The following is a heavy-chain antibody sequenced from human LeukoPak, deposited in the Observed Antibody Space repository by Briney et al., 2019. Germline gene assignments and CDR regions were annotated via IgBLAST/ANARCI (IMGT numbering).Heavy chain of an antibody. Sequence: SETLSLTCTVSGGSISSYYWSWIRQPAGKGLEWIGRIYTSGSTNYNPSLKSRVTMSVDTSKNQSSLKLSSVTAADTAVYYCARDSNALMVRGVTWFDPWGQGTLVTVSS. D-gene: IGHD3-10*01. CDR2: IYTSGST. CDR1: GGSISSYY. V-gene: IGHV4-4*07. J-gene: IGHJ5*02. CDR3: ARDSNALMVRGVTWFDP.